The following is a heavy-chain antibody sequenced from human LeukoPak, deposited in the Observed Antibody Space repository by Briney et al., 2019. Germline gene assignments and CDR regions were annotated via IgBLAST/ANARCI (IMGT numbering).Heavy chain of an antibody. CDR2: IYYSGIT. CDR3: ARHWDLYGDDTAKPLDDAFDI. Sequence: SETLSLTCTVSGGSISSSSYYWGWLRQPPGKGLEWIVSIYYSGITYYNPSLKSRVTISVNTSKNQFSLKLSSVTAAETTVYYCARHWDLYGDDTAKPLDDAFDIWGQGTMIAVSS. J-gene: IGHJ3*02. V-gene: IGHV4-39*01. D-gene: IGHD4-17*01. CDR1: GGSISSSSYY.